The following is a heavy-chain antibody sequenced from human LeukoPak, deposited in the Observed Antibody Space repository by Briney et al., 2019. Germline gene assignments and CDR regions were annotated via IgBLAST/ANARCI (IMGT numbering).Heavy chain of an antibody. D-gene: IGHD6-19*01. V-gene: IGHV3-30*02. CDR1: GFTFSSYG. CDR2: IRYDGSNK. Sequence: GGSLRLSCAASGFTFSSYGMHWVRQAPGKGLEWVAFIRYDGSNKYYADSVKGRFTISRDNSKNTLYLQMNSLRAEDTAVYYCAKDPGLYSSGWYYFDYWGQGTLVTVSS. CDR3: AKDPGLYSSGWYYFDY. J-gene: IGHJ4*02.